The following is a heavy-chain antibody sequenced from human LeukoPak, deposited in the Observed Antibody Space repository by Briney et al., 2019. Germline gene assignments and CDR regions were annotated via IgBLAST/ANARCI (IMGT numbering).Heavy chain of an antibody. CDR3: AKSTVPAAPLQRSGWGDYYYGMDV. CDR2: IYTSGST. Sequence: SETLSLTCTVSGGSISSYYWSWIRQPAGKGLEWIGRIYTSGSTNYNPSLKSRVTMSVDTSKNQFSLKLSSVTAADTAVYYCAKSTVPAAPLQRSGWGDYYYGMDVWGQGTTVTVSS. CDR1: GGSISSYY. V-gene: IGHV4-4*07. J-gene: IGHJ6*01. D-gene: IGHD2-2*01.